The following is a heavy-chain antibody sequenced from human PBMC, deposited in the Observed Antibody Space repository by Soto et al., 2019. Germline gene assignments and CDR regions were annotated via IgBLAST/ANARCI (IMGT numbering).Heavy chain of an antibody. CDR1: GYTFSSYA. D-gene: IGHD3-22*01. V-gene: IGHV1-69*13. CDR3: ASGPQKYYYDSSGYYLF. Sequence: GASVKVSCKASGYTFSSYAISWVLQAPGQGLEWMGWIIPIFGTANYAQKFQGRVTITADESTSTAYMELSSLRSEETAVYYCASGPQKYYYDSSGYYLFWGQGTLVTVSS. CDR2: IIPIFGTA. J-gene: IGHJ4*02.